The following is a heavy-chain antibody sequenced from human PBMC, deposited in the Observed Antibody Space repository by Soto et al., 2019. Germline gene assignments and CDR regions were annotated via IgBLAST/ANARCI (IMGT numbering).Heavy chain of an antibody. CDR1: GGSISSGDYY. CDR2: IYYSGST. CDR3: ARYCSGGSCYEGRSSLFDY. J-gene: IGHJ4*02. D-gene: IGHD2-15*01. Sequence: QVQLQESGPGLVKPSQTLSLTCTVSGGSISSGDYYWSWIRQPPGKGLEWIGYIYYSGSTYYNRSLKSRVTISVDTSTNQFSLKLSSVTAADTAVYYCARYCSGGSCYEGRSSLFDYWGQGTLVTVSS. V-gene: IGHV4-30-4*01.